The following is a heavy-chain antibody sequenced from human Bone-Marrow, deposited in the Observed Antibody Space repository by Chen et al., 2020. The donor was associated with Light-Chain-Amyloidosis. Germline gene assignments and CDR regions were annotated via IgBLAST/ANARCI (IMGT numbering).Heavy chain of an antibody. CDR2: ITASGVTT. J-gene: IGHJ6*02. V-gene: IGHV3-23*01. D-gene: IGHD3-16*01. CDR3: AKEAYYYCHGLDV. CDR1: GFTVSRSA. Sequence: EAQLLESGGGLVQPGGSLRLSCAVSGFTVSRSAMSWVRQAPGKGLEWVSGITASGVTTDYADSVKGRFTVSRDDSKNTRSLQMNSLRAEDTAGYYCAKEAYYYCHGLDVWGQGTTVTVSS.